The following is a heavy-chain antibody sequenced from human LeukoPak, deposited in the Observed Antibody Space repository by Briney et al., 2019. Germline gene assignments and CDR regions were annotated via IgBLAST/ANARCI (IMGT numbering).Heavy chain of an antibody. J-gene: IGHJ4*02. Sequence: GGSLRLSCAASGFTFDDYGMSWVRQAPGKGLEWVSSISSSSSYIYYADSVKGRFTISRDNAKNSLYLQMNSLRAEDTAVYYCARSPRLGELLYDYWGQGTLVTVSS. CDR2: ISSSSSYI. D-gene: IGHD3-16*01. V-gene: IGHV3-21*01. CDR1: GFTFDDYG. CDR3: ARSPRLGELLYDY.